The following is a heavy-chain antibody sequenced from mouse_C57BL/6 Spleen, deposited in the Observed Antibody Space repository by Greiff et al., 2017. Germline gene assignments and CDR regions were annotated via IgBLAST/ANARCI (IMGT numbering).Heavy chain of an antibody. CDR1: GFTFSSYG. V-gene: IGHV5-6*02. Sequence: DVMLVESGGDLVKPGGSLKLSCAASGFTFSSYGMSWVRQTPDKRLEWVATISSGGSYTYYPDSVKGRFTISRDNAKNTLYLQMSSLKSEDTAMYYCARAYYSNYEGFAYWGQGTLVTVSA. CDR3: ARAYYSNYEGFAY. D-gene: IGHD2-5*01. J-gene: IGHJ3*01. CDR2: ISSGGSYT.